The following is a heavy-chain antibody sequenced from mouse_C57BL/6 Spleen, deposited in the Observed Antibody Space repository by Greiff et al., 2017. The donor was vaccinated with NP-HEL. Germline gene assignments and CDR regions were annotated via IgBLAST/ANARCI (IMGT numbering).Heavy chain of an antibody. Sequence: QVQLQQSGAELAKPGASVKLSCKASGYTFTSYWMHWVKQRPGQGLEWIGYINPSSGYTKYNQKFKDKATLTAAKSSSTAYMQLSSLTYEDSAVYYCARRDDYDWGYFDVWGTGTTVTVSS. CDR1: GYTFTSYW. J-gene: IGHJ1*03. D-gene: IGHD2-4*01. V-gene: IGHV1-7*01. CDR3: ARRDDYDWGYFDV. CDR2: INPSSGYT.